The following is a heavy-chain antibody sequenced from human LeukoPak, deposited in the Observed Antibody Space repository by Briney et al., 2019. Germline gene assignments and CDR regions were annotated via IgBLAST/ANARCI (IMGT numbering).Heavy chain of an antibody. CDR2: IYHSGST. J-gene: IGHJ5*02. Sequence: SGTLSLTCAVSGGSISSSNWWSWVRQPPGKGLEWIGEIYHSGSTNYNPSLKSRATISVDKSKNQFSLKLNSVTAADTAVYYCARDSYYDILTGFAGGWFDPWGQGTLVAVSS. D-gene: IGHD3-9*01. V-gene: IGHV4-4*02. CDR3: ARDSYYDILTGFAGGWFDP. CDR1: GGSISSSNW.